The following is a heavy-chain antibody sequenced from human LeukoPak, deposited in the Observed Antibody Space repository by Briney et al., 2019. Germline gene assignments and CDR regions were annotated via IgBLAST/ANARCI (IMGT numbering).Heavy chain of an antibody. Sequence: ASVKVSCKASGYSFNNYYVHCVRQAPGQGLEWVGVINPHDGGTISAQKLQDRVALTRDTSTSTVYLEVSSLKSDDTAVYYCARGPLLGYDTNDSGFDIWGQGTLVIVSS. CDR2: INPHDGGT. CDR3: ARGPLLGYDTNDSGFDI. D-gene: IGHD3-22*01. V-gene: IGHV1-46*02. CDR1: GYSFNNYY. J-gene: IGHJ3*02.